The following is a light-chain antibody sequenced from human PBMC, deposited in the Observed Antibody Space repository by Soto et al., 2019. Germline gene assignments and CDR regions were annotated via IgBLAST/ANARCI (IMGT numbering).Light chain of an antibody. V-gene: IGKV3-15*01. J-gene: IGKJ3*01. CDR3: QQYNNWPPFT. CDR1: QSVSSS. Sequence: EIVMTQSPATLSVSPGERVTLSCRASQSVSSSLAWYQQKPGQAPRLLIYGASTKATGIPARFSGSGSGTEFTLTIGSLQSEDFAVYYCQQYNNWPPFTFGPGTKVDIK. CDR2: GAS.